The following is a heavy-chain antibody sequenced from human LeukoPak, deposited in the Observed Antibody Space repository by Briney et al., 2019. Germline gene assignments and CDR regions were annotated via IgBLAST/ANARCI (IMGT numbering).Heavy chain of an antibody. CDR1: GYTFTSYD. CDR2: MNPNSGNT. J-gene: IGHJ4*02. Sequence: ASVKVSCKASGYTFTSYDINWVRQATGQGLEWMGWMNPNSGNTGYAQKFQGRVTITRNTSISTAYMELSSLRSEDTAVYYCASTGGYSGYELDYWGQGTLVTVSS. CDR3: ASTGGYSGYELDY. V-gene: IGHV1-8*03. D-gene: IGHD5-12*01.